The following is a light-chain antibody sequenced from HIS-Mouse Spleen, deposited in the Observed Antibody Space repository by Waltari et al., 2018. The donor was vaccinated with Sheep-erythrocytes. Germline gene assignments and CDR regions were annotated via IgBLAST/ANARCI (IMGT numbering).Light chain of an antibody. Sequence: QSALTQPPSAPGSPGQSVTISCTGTSSAVVGYNHVSRYQQHPGKAPKLMIYEVSKRPSGVPDRFSGSKSGNTASLTVSGLQAEDEADYYCSSYAGSNNWVFGGGTKLTVL. V-gene: IGLV2-8*01. CDR3: SSYAGSNNWV. CDR2: EVS. CDR1: SSAVVGYNH. J-gene: IGLJ3*02.